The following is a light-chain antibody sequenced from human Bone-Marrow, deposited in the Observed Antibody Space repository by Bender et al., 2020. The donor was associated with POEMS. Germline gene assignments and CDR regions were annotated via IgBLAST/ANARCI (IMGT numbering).Light chain of an antibody. CDR2: EVT. CDR3: CSYAGSDIRV. Sequence: QSALTQPASVSGSPGQSITISCTGTSSDVGRYTLVSWYQQHPGKAPKLMIYEVTKRPSGVSDRFSGSKSANTASLTISGLQAEDEAYYYCCSYAGSDIRVFGGGTKLTVL. CDR1: SSDVGRYTL. J-gene: IGLJ3*02. V-gene: IGLV2-23*02.